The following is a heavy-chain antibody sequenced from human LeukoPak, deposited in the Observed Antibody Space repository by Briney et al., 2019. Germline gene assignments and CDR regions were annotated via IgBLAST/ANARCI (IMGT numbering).Heavy chain of an antibody. D-gene: IGHD5-12*01. Sequence: PGGSLRLSCAASGFTFSSYAMSWVRQAPGKGLEWVSAISGSGGSTYYADSVKGRFTISRDNSKNTLYLQMNSLRAEDTAVYYCAKGRGYSGYDSSIWDYWGQGTLVTVSS. J-gene: IGHJ4*02. CDR3: AKGRGYSGYDSSIWDY. V-gene: IGHV3-23*01. CDR2: ISGSGGST. CDR1: GFTFSSYA.